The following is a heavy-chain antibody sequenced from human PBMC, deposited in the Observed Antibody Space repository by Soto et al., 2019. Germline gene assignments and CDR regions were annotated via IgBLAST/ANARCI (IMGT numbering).Heavy chain of an antibody. D-gene: IGHD6-19*01. Sequence: GGSLRLSCAASGFTFNNYAMGWVRQAPGKGLEWVSAIGGSGVSTYYADSVKGRFTISRDNSKNTLYLQMNSLRADDTALYYCPKTSEAVVGTGFGYWGQGSVVTVSS. V-gene: IGHV3-23*01. CDR2: IGGSGVST. J-gene: IGHJ4*02. CDR3: PKTSEAVVGTGFGY. CDR1: GFTFNNYA.